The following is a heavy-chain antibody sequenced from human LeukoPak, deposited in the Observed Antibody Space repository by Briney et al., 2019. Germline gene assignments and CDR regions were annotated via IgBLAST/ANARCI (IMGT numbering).Heavy chain of an antibody. Sequence: ASVKVSCKASGYTFISYYMHWVRQAPGQGLEWMGIINPSGGSTSYAQKFQGRVTMTRDMSTSTGYMELRSLRSEDTAVYYCAREGVDYGDYAEDYWGQGTLVTVSS. CDR2: INPSGGST. CDR1: GYTFISYY. CDR3: AREGVDYGDYAEDY. D-gene: IGHD4-17*01. V-gene: IGHV1-46*01. J-gene: IGHJ4*02.